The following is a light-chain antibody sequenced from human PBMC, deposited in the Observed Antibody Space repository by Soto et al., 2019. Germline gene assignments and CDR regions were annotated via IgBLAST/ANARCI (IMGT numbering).Light chain of an antibody. CDR3: SSYTSSSTPLCV. V-gene: IGLV2-14*01. J-gene: IGLJ1*01. CDR2: DVS. Sequence: QSAVTQPASLSGSPGQSITISCTGTSSDVGGYNYVSWYQQHPGKAPKLMIYDVSNRPSGVSNRFSGSKSGNTASLTISGLQAEDEADYYCSSYTSSSTPLCVFGTGTKVTVL. CDR1: SSDVGGYNY.